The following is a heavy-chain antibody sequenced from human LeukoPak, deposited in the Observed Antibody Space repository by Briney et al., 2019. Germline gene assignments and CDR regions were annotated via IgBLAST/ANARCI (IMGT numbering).Heavy chain of an antibody. Sequence: PGGSLRLSCAASGLSFSTYSMNWVRQAPGKGLEWLSYISGSSRTIYYADSVMGRFTISRDNAKSSLYLQMNSLRVEDTAVYYCERDTGSSSWYHFDQWGQGTLVTVSS. J-gene: IGHJ4*02. CDR3: ERDTGSSSWYHFDQ. CDR1: GLSFSTYS. D-gene: IGHD6-13*01. V-gene: IGHV3-48*01. CDR2: ISGSSRTI.